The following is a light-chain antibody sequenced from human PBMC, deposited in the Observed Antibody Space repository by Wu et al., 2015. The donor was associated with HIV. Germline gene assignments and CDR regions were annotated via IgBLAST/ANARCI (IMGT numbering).Light chain of an antibody. V-gene: IGKV1-39*01. CDR1: ESIANY. Sequence: IQMTQSPSSVSASVGDRVTITCRASESIANYLNWYQQKPGRAPKLLIYAASTLQGGVLSRFSGSGSGTHFTLTITSLRPEDFATYFCQQSDSAPCTFGGGTKVEI. J-gene: IGKJ4*01. CDR2: AAS. CDR3: QQSDSAPCT.